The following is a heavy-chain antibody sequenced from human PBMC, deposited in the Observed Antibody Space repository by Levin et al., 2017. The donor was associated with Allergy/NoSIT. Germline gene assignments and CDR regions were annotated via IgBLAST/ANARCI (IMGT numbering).Heavy chain of an antibody. CDR2: IYYSGST. CDR1: GASISSASSY. Sequence: KPSETLSLTCTVSGASISSASSYWSWIRQHPGKGLEWVGYIYYSGSTYYNPSLKSRVTISVDTSKNHFSLKLSSVTTADTAVYYCARGGTAMVYTRSYNYGMDVWGPGTRVTVSS. V-gene: IGHV4-31*03. J-gene: IGHJ6*02. CDR3: ARGGTAMVYTRSYNYGMDV. D-gene: IGHD5-18*01.